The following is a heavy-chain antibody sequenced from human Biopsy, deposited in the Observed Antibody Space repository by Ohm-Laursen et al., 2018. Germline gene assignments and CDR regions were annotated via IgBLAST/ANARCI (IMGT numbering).Heavy chain of an antibody. D-gene: IGHD4-11*01. V-gene: IGHV4-59*02. CDR3: ARDSGILNYGNFKYYHYYGMDV. CDR1: GDSVTKYY. Sequence: SETLSLTCIVSGDSVTKYYWSWIRQPPGKGLEWIGHIYYSVMTNYNPSLQSRVSISVDTSRNQVSLTLSSVTAADTAMYYCARDSGILNYGNFKYYHYYGMDVWGQGTKVTVSS. CDR2: IYYSVMT. J-gene: IGHJ6*02.